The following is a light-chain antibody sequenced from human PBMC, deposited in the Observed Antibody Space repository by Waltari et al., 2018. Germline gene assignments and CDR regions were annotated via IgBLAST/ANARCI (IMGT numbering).Light chain of an antibody. Sequence: EIVLTQSPVTLSLSPGEGATLSCRASQRIDSYVAWYQQKPGQAPRLLIYDASKRASGIPARFSGSGSGTDFTLTISSLEPEDSAVYYCHQAFDWPRGRFGQGTKVEIK. CDR3: HQAFDWPRGR. J-gene: IGKJ1*01. V-gene: IGKV3-11*01. CDR1: QRIDSY. CDR2: DAS.